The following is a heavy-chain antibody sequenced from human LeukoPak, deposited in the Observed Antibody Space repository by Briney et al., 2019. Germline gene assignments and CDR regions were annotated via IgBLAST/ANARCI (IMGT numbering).Heavy chain of an antibody. CDR1: GYSFTSYW. CDR2: IYPGDSDT. D-gene: IGHD3-16*01. J-gene: IGHJ6*02. V-gene: IGHV5-51*01. CDR3: ARFMITFGGVTFGGMDV. Sequence: GECLKISCKGSGYSFTSYWIGWVRQMPGKGLEWMGIIYPGDSDTRYSPSFQGQVTISADKSISTAYLQWSSLKASDTAMYYCARFMITFGGVTFGGMDVWGQGTTVTVSS.